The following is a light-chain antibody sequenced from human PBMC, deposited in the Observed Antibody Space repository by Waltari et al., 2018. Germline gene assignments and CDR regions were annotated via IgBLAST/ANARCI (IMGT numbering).Light chain of an antibody. CDR1: QDIDRY. V-gene: IGKV1-39*01. CDR2: AAS. J-gene: IGKJ4*01. Sequence: DVQVTQSPSSLSASVGDSVNITCRTSQDIDRYLIWYQQKPGNAPKLLIYAASYLQSGVPSRFSGSGSGTDFSLTISSLQPEDFAVYYCQQNYRTPTFGGGTKVEVK. CDR3: QQNYRTPT.